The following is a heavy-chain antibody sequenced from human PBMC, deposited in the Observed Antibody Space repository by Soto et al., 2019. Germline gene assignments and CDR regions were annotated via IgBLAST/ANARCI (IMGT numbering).Heavy chain of an antibody. J-gene: IGHJ5*02. D-gene: IGHD3-22*01. V-gene: IGHV4-30-4*01. CDR1: GGSISSGDYY. CDR2: IYYSGST. Sequence: SETLSLTCTVSGGSISSGDYYWSWIRQPPGKGLKWIGYIYYSGSTYYNPSLKSRVTISVDTSKNQFSLKLSSVTAADTAVYYCARDYYDSSGPLNWFDPWGQGTLVTVSS. CDR3: ARDYYDSSGPLNWFDP.